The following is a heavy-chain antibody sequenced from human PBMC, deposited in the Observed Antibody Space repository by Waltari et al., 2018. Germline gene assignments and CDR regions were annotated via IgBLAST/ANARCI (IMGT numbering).Heavy chain of an antibody. J-gene: IGHJ5*02. V-gene: IGHV1-2*02. CDR1: GYTFTGYY. D-gene: IGHD2-2*01. CDR3: ARNRRNQLPANNWFDP. Sequence: QVQLVQSGAEVKKPGASVKVSCKASGYTFTGYYMHWVLPAPGQGLEWMGWINPNSGGTNYAQKFQGRVTMTRDTSISTAYMELSRLRSDDTAVYYCARNRRNQLPANNWFDPWGQGTLVTVSS. CDR2: INPNSGGT.